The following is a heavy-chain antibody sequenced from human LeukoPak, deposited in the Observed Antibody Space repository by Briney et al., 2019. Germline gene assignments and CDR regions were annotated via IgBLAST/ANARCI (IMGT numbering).Heavy chain of an antibody. Sequence: KPGGALRLSCAASGFTFSSYSMNWVRQAPGKGLEWVSSISSSSSYIYYADSVKGRFTISRDNAKNSLYLQMNSLRAEDTAVYYCARGPSSGRGYWGQGTLVTVSS. CDR3: ARGPSSGRGY. V-gene: IGHV3-21*01. J-gene: IGHJ4*02. D-gene: IGHD6-19*01. CDR1: GFTFSSYS. CDR2: ISSSSSYI.